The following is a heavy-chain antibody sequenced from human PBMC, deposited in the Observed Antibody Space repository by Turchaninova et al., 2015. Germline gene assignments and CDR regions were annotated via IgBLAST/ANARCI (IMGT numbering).Heavy chain of an antibody. J-gene: IGHJ2*01. CDR1: GYNFTTYW. CDR2: IGPSDSYN. V-gene: IGHV5-10-1*03. Sequence: EVQLVQSGAEVKQPGESLRISCKGSGYNFTTYWIHWGRLMPGKGLEWMGRIGPSDSYNDYSPSFQGHVTISADKSINTAYLQWSSLRASDTAMYYCARVDGATGYWYFDLWGRGTLVTVSS. D-gene: IGHD5-12*01. CDR3: ARVDGATGYWYFDL.